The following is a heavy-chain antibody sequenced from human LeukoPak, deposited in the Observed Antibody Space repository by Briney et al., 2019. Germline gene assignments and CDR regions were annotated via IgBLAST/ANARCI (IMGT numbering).Heavy chain of an antibody. CDR2: ISHDGSNK. CDR1: GFTFSGYD. Sequence: PGRSLTFACAASGFTFSGYDMYWVRQAPGKGLEWVASISHDGSNKDYADSVKGRFTISRDNSKYTLDLQMRSLTTDDTAVYYCAKTYGSGSYYNIKFDYWGRGTLVTVSS. CDR3: AKTYGSGSYYNIKFDY. J-gene: IGHJ4*02. D-gene: IGHD3-10*01. V-gene: IGHV3-30*18.